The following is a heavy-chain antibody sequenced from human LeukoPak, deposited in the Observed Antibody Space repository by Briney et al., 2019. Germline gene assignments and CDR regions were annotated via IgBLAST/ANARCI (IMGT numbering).Heavy chain of an antibody. J-gene: IGHJ4*02. V-gene: IGHV3-30-3*01. CDR2: ISYDGSNK. D-gene: IGHD1-26*01. CDR1: GFTFSSYA. CDR3: ARDSPNSGSYHFDY. Sequence: GGSLRLSCAASGFTFSSYAMHWVRQAPGKGLEWVAVISYDGSNKYYADSVKGRFTTSRDNSKNTLYLQMNSLRAEDTAVYYCARDSPNSGSYHFDYWGQGTLVTVSS.